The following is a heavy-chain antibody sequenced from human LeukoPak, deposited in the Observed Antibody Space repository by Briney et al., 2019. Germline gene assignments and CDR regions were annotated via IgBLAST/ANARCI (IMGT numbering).Heavy chain of an antibody. CDR2: IYTSGST. J-gene: IGHJ6*03. V-gene: IGHV4-4*07. D-gene: IGHD3-10*01. CDR1: GGSISSYY. CDR3: ASSTMVRGYYYYYYMDV. Sequence: SETLSLTCTVSGGSISSYYWSWIRQPAGKGREWIGRIYTSGSTNYNPSLKSRVTISVDTSKNQFSLKLSSVTAADTAVYYCASSTMVRGYYYYYYMDVWGKGTTVTVSS.